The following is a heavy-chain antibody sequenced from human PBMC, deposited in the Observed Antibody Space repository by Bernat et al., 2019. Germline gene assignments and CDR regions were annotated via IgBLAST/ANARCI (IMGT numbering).Heavy chain of an antibody. CDR2: ASNDGTNK. CDR3: ARDGTGWCPDF. CDR1: VFTFRSFG. D-gene: IGHD6-19*01. J-gene: IGHJ4*02. Sequence: QVQLVASGGGVVRPGTSLRLSCVGSVFTFRSFGIHWVRQAPGKGLEWVTLASNDGTNKPYADSVRGRFTTSRDNSKNTVYLHMNSLRVDDTAIYYCARDGTGWCPDFWGLGTLVTVAP. V-gene: IGHV3-30*19.